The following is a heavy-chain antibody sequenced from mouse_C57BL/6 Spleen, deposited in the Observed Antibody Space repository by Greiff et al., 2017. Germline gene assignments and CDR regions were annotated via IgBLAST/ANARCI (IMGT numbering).Heavy chain of an antibody. D-gene: IGHD1-1*01. CDR2: ISSGSSTI. CDR1: GFTFSDYG. Sequence: EVKVVESGGGLVKPGGSLKLSCAASGFTFSDYGMHWVRQAPEKGLEWVAYISSGSSTIYYADTVKGRFTNSRDNAKTTLFLQMTSLRSEDTSMYYCARSSTVDYWGQGTTLTVSS. V-gene: IGHV5-17*01. J-gene: IGHJ2*01. CDR3: ARSSTVDY.